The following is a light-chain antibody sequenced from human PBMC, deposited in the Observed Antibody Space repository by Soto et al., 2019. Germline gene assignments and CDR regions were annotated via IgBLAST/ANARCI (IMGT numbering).Light chain of an antibody. V-gene: IGKV3-20*01. CDR3: QQYGGSPRT. J-gene: IGKJ1*01. CDR2: GAS. Sequence: EIVLTQSPGTLSLSQGERATLSCRASQSVSSNYLAWYQQKPGQAPRLLIYGASSRATGIPDRFSGSGSGKEFTLTISRLEPEDFAVYYCQQYGGSPRTFGQGTKVEIK. CDR1: QSVSSNY.